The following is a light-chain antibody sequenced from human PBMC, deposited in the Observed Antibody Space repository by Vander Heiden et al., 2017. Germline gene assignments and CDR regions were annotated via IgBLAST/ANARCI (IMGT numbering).Light chain of an antibody. CDR3: RQGLHTPYT. Sequence: DIVMTQSPLSLPVTPGEPASISCRSSQSLLHSNGYNYLDWYLQRPGQSPQLLIYLGSDRASGVPDRGSGSGSGTDFTLKISRVEAEDVGVYDCRQGLHTPYTFGQGTKLEIK. V-gene: IGKV2-28*01. CDR1: QSLLHSNGYNY. J-gene: IGKJ2*01. CDR2: LGS.